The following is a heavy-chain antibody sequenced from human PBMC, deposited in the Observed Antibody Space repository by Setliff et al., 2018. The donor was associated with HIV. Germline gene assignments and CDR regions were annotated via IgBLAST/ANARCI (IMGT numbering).Heavy chain of an antibody. CDR2: IRYDGSNK. CDR3: AKPPHGDYGMAFDI. Sequence: GGSLRLSCVASGFTFSSYGMHWVRQAPGKGLEWVAFIRYDGSNKYYADSVKGRFTISRDNSKNTLYLQMNSLRAEDTAVYYCAKPPHGDYGMAFDIWGQGTMVTVSS. CDR1: GFTFSSYG. J-gene: IGHJ3*02. D-gene: IGHD4-17*01. V-gene: IGHV3-30*02.